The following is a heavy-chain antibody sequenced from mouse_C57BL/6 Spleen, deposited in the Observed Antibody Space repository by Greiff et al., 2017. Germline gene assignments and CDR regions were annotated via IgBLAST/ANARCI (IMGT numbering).Heavy chain of an antibody. CDR3: ARKWGKDYFDY. CDR2: IYPGSGST. Sequence: QVQLQQPGAELVKPGASVKMSCKASGYTFTSYWITWVKQRPGQGLECIGDIYPGSGSTNYNEKFKSKATLTVDTSSSTAYMQRSSLTSEDSAFYYCARKWGKDYFDYWGQGTTLTVSS. J-gene: IGHJ2*01. CDR1: GYTFTSYW. V-gene: IGHV1-55*01. D-gene: IGHD2-1*01.